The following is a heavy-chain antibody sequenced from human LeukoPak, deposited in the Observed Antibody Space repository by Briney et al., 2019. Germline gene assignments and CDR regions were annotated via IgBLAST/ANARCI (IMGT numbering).Heavy chain of an antibody. J-gene: IGHJ4*02. CDR2: INHSGST. CDR1: GGSFSGYY. D-gene: IGHD5-12*01. Sequence: SETLSLTCTVDGGSFSGYYWSWIRQPPGKGLEWIGEINHSGSTKYNPSLKSRVTISVDTSKNLFSLGLSSVTAADTALYYCARQRYSDYDSYGELDYWGQGTLVTVSS. V-gene: IGHV4-34*01. CDR3: ARQRYSDYDSYGELDY.